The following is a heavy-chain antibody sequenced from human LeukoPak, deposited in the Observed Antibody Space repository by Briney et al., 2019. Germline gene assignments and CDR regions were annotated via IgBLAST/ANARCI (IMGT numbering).Heavy chain of an antibody. J-gene: IGHJ6*02. D-gene: IGHD3-22*01. CDR2: IADDGSKT. Sequence: PGGSLRLSCAASGFTFSRYAMHWVRQAPGKGLEWVAVIADDGSKTHYADSVKGRFTISRDNSKNTLYFQMNSLRAEDTAVYYCARDPVYDSSGYLYYYYGMDVWGQGTTVTVSS. CDR3: ARDPVYDSSGYLYYYYGMDV. V-gene: IGHV3-30-3*01. CDR1: GFTFSRYA.